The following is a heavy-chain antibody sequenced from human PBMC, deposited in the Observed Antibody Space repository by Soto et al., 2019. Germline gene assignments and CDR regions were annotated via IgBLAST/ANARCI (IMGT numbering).Heavy chain of an antibody. Sequence: SETLSLTCTVSGGSVSSGTYYWSWIRQPPGKGLEWIGYISYSGSTDYNPSLKSRVTISVDTSKNQFSLKLSSVTAADTAVYYCAREWSYFDYWGQGTLVTVSS. CDR1: GGSVSSGTYY. CDR3: AREWSYFDY. D-gene: IGHD2-8*01. J-gene: IGHJ4*02. CDR2: ISYSGST. V-gene: IGHV4-61*01.